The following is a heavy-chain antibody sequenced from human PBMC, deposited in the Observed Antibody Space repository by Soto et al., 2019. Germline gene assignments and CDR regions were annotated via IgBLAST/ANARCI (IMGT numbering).Heavy chain of an antibody. CDR1: GFSLSTSGVG. CDR3: AHRRNGIAAIGTFDY. D-gene: IGHD6-13*01. CDR2: IYGHDDK. Sequence: SGPTLVNPTQTLTLTCSFSGFSLSTSGVGVGWIRQPPGKALEWLALIYGHDDKRYSPSLKSRLTITKDTSKNKVVLTMTNMDPVDTATYYCAHRRNGIAAIGTFDYLGQGTLVTDSS. V-gene: IGHV2-5*01. J-gene: IGHJ4*02.